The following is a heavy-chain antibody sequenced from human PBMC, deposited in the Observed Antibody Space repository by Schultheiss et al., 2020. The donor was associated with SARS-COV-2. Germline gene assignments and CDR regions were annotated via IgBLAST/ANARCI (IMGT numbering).Heavy chain of an antibody. CDR2: IYYSGST. J-gene: IGHJ5*02. Sequence: SQTLSLTCAVSGGSFSGHYWGWIRQPPGKGLEWIGYIYYSGSTYYNPSLKSRVTISVDTSKNQFSLKLSSVTAADTAVYYCVKDGLWFGELSGWFDPWGQGTLVTVSS. V-gene: IGHV4-34*01. D-gene: IGHD3-10*01. CDR1: GGSFSGHY. CDR3: VKDGLWFGELSGWFDP.